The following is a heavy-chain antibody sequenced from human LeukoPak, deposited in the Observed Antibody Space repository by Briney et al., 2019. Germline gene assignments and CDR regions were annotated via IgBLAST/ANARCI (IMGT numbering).Heavy chain of an antibody. J-gene: IGHJ3*02. Sequence: SETLSLTCTVSGGSISSGGYYWSWIRQHPGKGLEWIGYIYYSGSTYYNPSLKSRVTISVDTSKNQFSLKLSSVAAADTAVYYCARELTVEDAFDIWGQGTMVTVSS. D-gene: IGHD4/OR15-4a*01. CDR3: ARELTVEDAFDI. CDR1: GGSISSGGYY. CDR2: IYYSGST. V-gene: IGHV4-31*03.